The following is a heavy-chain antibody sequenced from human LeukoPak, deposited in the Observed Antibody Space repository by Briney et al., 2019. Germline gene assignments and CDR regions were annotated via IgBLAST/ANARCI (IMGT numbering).Heavy chain of an antibody. CDR3: AKEERVWSGYYNWFDP. D-gene: IGHD3-3*01. CDR1: GFTFRIYA. Sequence: GGSLRLSCAASGFTFRIYAMGWVRQAPGKGLEWVSGISDSGVGTYYADSVKGRFTISRDNSKNTLYLQMNSLRAEDTAVYYCAKEERVWSGYYNWFDPWGQGTLVTVSS. J-gene: IGHJ5*02. V-gene: IGHV3-23*01. CDR2: ISDSGVGT.